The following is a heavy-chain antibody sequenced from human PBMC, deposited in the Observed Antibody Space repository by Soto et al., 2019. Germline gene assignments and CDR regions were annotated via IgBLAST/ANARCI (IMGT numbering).Heavy chain of an antibody. CDR1: GGSISSSSYY. D-gene: IGHD5-18*01. CDR3: ARMGGAAIKDGYYYYGMDV. J-gene: IGHJ6*02. Sequence: SETLSLTCTVSGGSISSSSYYWGWIRQPPGKGLEWIGSIYYSGSTYYNPSLKSRITISVDTSKNQFSLKLNSVTAADTAVYYCARMGGAAIKDGYYYYGMDVWGQGTTVTVSS. CDR2: IYYSGST. V-gene: IGHV4-39*01.